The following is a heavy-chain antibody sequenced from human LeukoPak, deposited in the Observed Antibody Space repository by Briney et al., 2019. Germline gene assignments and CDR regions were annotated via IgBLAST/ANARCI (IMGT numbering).Heavy chain of an antibody. Sequence: GGSLRLSCAASGFTFSSYWMSWVRQAPGKGLEWVANIKQDGSEKYYVDSVKGRFTISRDNAKNSLYLQMNSLRAGDTAVYYCAREEGYCSGGSCYSLYYFDYWGQGTLVTVSS. CDR1: GFTFSSYW. J-gene: IGHJ4*02. V-gene: IGHV3-7*01. D-gene: IGHD2-15*01. CDR3: AREEGYCSGGSCYSLYYFDY. CDR2: IKQDGSEK.